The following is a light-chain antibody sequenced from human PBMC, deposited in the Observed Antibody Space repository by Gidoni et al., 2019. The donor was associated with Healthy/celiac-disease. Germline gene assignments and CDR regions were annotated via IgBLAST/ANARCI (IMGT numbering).Light chain of an antibody. CDR3: SSYTSSSTLV. CDR2: DVS. V-gene: IGLV2-14*03. CDR1: SSDVGGYNY. Sequence: QSALTQPASVSGSPGQSITISCTGTSSDVGGYNYVSWYQQHPGKAPKLIIYDVSNRPPGVSNRFSGSKSGNAASLTISGLQAEDEADYYCSSYTSSSTLVFGAGTKVTVL. J-gene: IGLJ1*01.